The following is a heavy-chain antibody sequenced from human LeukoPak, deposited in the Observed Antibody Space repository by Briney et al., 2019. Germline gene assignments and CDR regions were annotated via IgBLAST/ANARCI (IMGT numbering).Heavy chain of an antibody. CDR3: ARELAAGTAYYYYYYMDV. CDR2: ISSSSSYI. V-gene: IGHV3-21*01. CDR1: GFNFSSYS. D-gene: IGHD6-13*01. J-gene: IGHJ6*03. Sequence: GGSLRLSCAASGFNFSSYSMSWVRQAPGKGLEWVSSISSSSSYIYYSDSVKGRFTISRDNAKNSLYLQMNSLRAEDTAVYYCARELAAGTAYYYYYYMDVWGKGTTVTISS.